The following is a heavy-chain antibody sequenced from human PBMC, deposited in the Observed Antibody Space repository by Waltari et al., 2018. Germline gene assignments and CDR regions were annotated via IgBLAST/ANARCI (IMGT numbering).Heavy chain of an antibody. CDR1: GCAFTKQY. CDR2: ISGDGGST. CDR3: AREGGGFDYTPDY. D-gene: IGHD5-12*01. V-gene: IGHV3-74*01. J-gene: IGHJ4*02. Sequence: EVQLEESGGGLVQPGGSRGLSCEASGCAFTKQYMHWVRQGPGKGLVWVSRISGDGGSTSYADSVKGRFTISRDNSKNTLYLQMNSFRAEDTGIYYCAREGGGFDYTPDYWGQGTLVTVSS.